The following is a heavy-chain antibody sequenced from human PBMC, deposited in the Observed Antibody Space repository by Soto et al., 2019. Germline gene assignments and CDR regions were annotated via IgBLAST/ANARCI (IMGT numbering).Heavy chain of an antibody. D-gene: IGHD3-16*01. V-gene: IGHV1-69*01. J-gene: IGHJ2*01. CDR3: ARIVDGGNSVNVWVRYFDL. CDR2: IIPIFGTA. Sequence: QVQLVQSGAEVKKPGSSVKVSCKASGGTFSSYAISWVRQAPGQGLEWMGGIIPIFGTANYAQKFQGRVTITADESTSTAYMELSSLRSEDTAVYYCARIVDGGNSVNVWVRYFDLWGRGTLVTVSS. CDR1: GGTFSSYA.